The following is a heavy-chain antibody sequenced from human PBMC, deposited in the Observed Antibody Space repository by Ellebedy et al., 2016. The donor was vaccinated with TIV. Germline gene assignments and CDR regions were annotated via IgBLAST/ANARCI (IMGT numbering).Heavy chain of an antibody. CDR3: ARGGATSSRYWRN. Sequence: PGGSLRLSCAASGFTFSNYWMHWVRQVPGEGLVWVSRIGSDGIGTSYADSVKGRFTISRDNAKSSLYLQMNSLRAEDTAVYYCARGGATSSRYWRNWGQGALVTVSS. J-gene: IGHJ4*02. CDR2: IGSDGIGT. V-gene: IGHV3-74*01. CDR1: GFTFSNYW. D-gene: IGHD2-2*01.